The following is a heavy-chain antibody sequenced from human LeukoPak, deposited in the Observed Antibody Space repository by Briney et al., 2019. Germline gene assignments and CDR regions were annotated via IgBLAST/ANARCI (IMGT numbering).Heavy chain of an antibody. Sequence: PGGSLRLSCAASGSTFTNAWMSWVRRAPGKGLEWVGRIKNKNDGGATDYAAPVKGRFTISRDDSKNTLDLQMNSLKTEDTAVYYCTTDPGDWPDYWGQGTLVTVSS. CDR2: IKNKNDGGAT. CDR1: GSTFTNAW. CDR3: TTDPGDWPDY. J-gene: IGHJ4*02. V-gene: IGHV3-15*01. D-gene: IGHD3/OR15-3a*01.